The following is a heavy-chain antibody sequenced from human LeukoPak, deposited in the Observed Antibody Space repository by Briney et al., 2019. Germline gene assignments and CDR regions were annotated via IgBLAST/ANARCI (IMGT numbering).Heavy chain of an antibody. CDR3: ARSTPKTEYYYDSSGYYLGVPDY. Sequence: GASVKVSCKASGGTFSSYAISWVRQAPGQGLEWMGWISAYNGNTNYAQKLQGRVTMTTDTSTSTAYMELRSLRSDDTAVYYCARSTPKTEYYYDSSGYYLGVPDYWGQGTLVTVSS. CDR2: ISAYNGNT. D-gene: IGHD3-22*01. V-gene: IGHV1-18*01. CDR1: GGTFSSYA. J-gene: IGHJ4*02.